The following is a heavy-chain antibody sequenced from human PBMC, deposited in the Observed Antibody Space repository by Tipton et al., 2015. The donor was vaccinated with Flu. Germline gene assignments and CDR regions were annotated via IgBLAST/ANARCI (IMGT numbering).Heavy chain of an antibody. J-gene: IGHJ6*02. CDR2: IRNKPNSYIT. CDR3: ARDRGGMDV. Sequence: AASGFTFSDHYMDWVRQAPGKGLEWVGRIRNKPNSYITEYAASVTGRFTISRDDSKNSLFLQMNSLKTEDTAVYYCARDRGGMDVWGQGTTVTVSS. V-gene: IGHV3-72*01. CDR1: GFTFSDHY. D-gene: IGHD3-10*01.